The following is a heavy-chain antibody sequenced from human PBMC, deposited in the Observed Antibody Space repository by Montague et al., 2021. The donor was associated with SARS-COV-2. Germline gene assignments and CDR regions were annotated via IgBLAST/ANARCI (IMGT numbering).Heavy chain of an antibody. D-gene: IGHD3-10*01. CDR3: ARVHPLWFGELLLDYYYYYGMDV. CDR1: GGSISSSNW. CDR2: IYHSGST. V-gene: IGHV4-4*02. Sequence: SETLSLTCAVSGGSISSSNWWRCVRQPPGKGLEWIGEIYHSGSTNYNPSLKSRVTISVDKSKNQFSLKLSSVTAADTAVYYCARVHPLWFGELLLDYYYYYGMDVWGQGTTVTVSS. J-gene: IGHJ6*02.